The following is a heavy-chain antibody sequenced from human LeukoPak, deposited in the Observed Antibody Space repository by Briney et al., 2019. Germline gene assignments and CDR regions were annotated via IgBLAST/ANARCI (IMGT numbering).Heavy chain of an antibody. J-gene: IGHJ2*01. Sequence: PGGSLRLSCAPSGFTFSSYAMHWVRQAPGRGLEWVAVISYDGSNKYSADSVKGRFTISRDNSKNTLYLQMNSLRAEDTAVWYCARETSDWYFDLWGRGTLVTVSS. CDR3: ARETSDWYFDL. CDR2: ISYDGSNK. CDR1: GFTFSSYA. V-gene: IGHV3-30-3*01.